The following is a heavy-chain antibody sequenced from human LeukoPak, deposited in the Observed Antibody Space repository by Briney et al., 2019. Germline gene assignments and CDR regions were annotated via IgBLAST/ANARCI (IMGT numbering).Heavy chain of an antibody. CDR3: ARGVRVFDY. CDR1: GFTFSNYW. CDR2: IKQDGSEK. Sequence: GGSLRLSCAASGFTFSNYWMSRVRQAPGKGLEWVANIKQDGSEKYYVDSVKGRFTISRDNAKNSLYLQMNSLRAEDTAVYYCARGVRVFDYWGQGTLVTVSS. J-gene: IGHJ4*02. V-gene: IGHV3-7*01.